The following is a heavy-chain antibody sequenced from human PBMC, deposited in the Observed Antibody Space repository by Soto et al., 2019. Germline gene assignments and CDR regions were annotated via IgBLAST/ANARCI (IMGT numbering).Heavy chain of an antibody. D-gene: IGHD3-16*01. CDR1: GFIFSDQY. Sequence: EMQLVESGGRLVQPGGSLRLSCAASGFIFSDQYMDWVRQAPGKGLEWVGRIRKKVNSYTTEYAASVKGRFTVSRDDSKNSVYLQMNSLKTEDTAIYYCARDLGGAPYVDLWGRGTLVTVSS. CDR2: IRKKVNSYTT. J-gene: IGHJ2*01. CDR3: ARDLGGAPYVDL. V-gene: IGHV3-72*01.